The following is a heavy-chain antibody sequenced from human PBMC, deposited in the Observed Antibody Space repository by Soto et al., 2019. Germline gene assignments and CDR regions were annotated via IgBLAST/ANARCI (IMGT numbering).Heavy chain of an antibody. CDR3: ARIRENYYYGMDV. V-gene: IGHV4-30-2*01. CDR1: GGPISSGGYS. Sequence: SKTLSLTCAVSGGPISSGGYSGSWIRQPPGKGLEWIGYIYHSGSTYYNPSLKSRVTISVDRSKNQFSLKLSSVTAADTAVYYCARIRENYYYGMDVWGQGATVTVS. J-gene: IGHJ6*02. CDR2: IYHSGST.